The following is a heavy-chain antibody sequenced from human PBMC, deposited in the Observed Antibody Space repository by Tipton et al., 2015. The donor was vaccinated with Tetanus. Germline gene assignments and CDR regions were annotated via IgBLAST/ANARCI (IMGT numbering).Heavy chain of an antibody. V-gene: IGHV4-61*02. CDR1: GASLRSGDYN. J-gene: IGHJ4*02. CDR3: ARGWGSSWYYFDY. CDR2: IYTSGST. Sequence: TLSLTCSVSGASLRSGDYNWSWIRQPAGKGLEWIGRIYTSGSTNYNPSLKSRVTMSVDTSKRQFSLKLNSVTAADTAVYYCARGWGSSWYYFDYWGQGILVTVSS. D-gene: IGHD6-13*01.